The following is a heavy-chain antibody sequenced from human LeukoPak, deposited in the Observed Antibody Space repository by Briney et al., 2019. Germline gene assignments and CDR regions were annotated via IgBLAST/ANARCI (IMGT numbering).Heavy chain of an antibody. CDR2: IYYSGST. CDR1: GGSISSSSYY. V-gene: IGHV4-39*07. J-gene: IGHJ4*02. D-gene: IGHD2-21*02. CDR3: ARDRAYCGGDCYSDFDY. Sequence: SETLSLTCTVSGGSISSSSYYWGWIRQPPGKGLEWIGSIYYSGSTYYNPSLKSRVTISVDTSKNQFSLKLSSVTAADTAVYYCARDRAYCGGDCYSDFDYWGQGTLVTVSS.